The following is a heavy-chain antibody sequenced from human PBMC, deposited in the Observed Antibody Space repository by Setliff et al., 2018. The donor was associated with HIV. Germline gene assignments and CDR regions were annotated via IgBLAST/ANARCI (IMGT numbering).Heavy chain of an antibody. CDR2: VYNSGRT. V-gene: IGHV4-39*07. CDR1: DGSITSTSYY. J-gene: IGHJ6*03. Sequence: PSETLSLTCSVSDGSITSTSYYWGWIRQSPGRGLEWIGSVYNSGRTYYNPSLKSRLTISVDTSRNQFSLSLSLVTAADTAVYYCGRTMTYYYLCMDVWGNGTTVTVSS. CDR3: GRTMTYYYLCMDV.